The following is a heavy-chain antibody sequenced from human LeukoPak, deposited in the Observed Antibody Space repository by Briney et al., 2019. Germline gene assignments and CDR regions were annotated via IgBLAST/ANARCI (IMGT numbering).Heavy chain of an antibody. CDR1: GFTFSSYG. J-gene: IGHJ4*02. Sequence: GGSLRLSCAASGFTFSSYGMHWVRQAPGKGLEWVAFIRYDGSNKYYADSVKGRFTISRDNSKNTLYLQMNSLRAEDTAVYYCAKAMDCSSTSCYDTIYWGQGTLVTVSS. D-gene: IGHD2-2*01. CDR3: AKAMDCSSTSCYDTIY. V-gene: IGHV3-30*02. CDR2: IRYDGSNK.